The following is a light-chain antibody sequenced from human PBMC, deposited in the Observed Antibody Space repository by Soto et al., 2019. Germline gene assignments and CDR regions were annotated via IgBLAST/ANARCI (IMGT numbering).Light chain of an antibody. CDR1: SSNIGSND. CDR2: SNN. V-gene: IGLV1-47*02. J-gene: IGLJ3*02. Sequence: QPVLTQPPSASGTPGQTVTISCSGSSSNIGSNDVYWYQQVPGTAPKVLIYSNNQRPSGVPDRFSGSRSGTSASLAISGLQSEDEADYYCAAWDDSLRGHWVFGGGTKVTVL. CDR3: AAWDDSLRGHWV.